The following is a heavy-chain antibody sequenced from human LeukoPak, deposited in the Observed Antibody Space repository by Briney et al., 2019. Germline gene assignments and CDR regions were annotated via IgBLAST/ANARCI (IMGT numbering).Heavy chain of an antibody. CDR3: ARMATAFDY. D-gene: IGHD1-1*01. CDR1: GFTFSNSW. V-gene: IGHV3-74*01. J-gene: IGHJ4*02. Sequence: SGGSLRLSCAASGFTFSNSWMHCVRQVPGKGLLWVSRISSDGSSSIYADSVKGRFTISRDNAKNTLYLQMNSLRAEDTAVYYCARMATAFDYWGQGTLVTVSS. CDR2: ISSDGSSS.